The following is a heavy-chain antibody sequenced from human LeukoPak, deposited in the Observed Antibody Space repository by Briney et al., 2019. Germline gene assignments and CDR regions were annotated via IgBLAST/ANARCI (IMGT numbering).Heavy chain of an antibody. CDR3: ATGLGIMGYSYYFDY. Sequence: SETLSLTCAVYGGSFSGYYWSWIRQPPGKGLEWIGEINHSGSTNYHPSLKSRVTISVDTSKNQFSLKLSSVTAADTAVYYCATGLGIMGYSYYFDYWGQGTLVTVSS. CDR2: INHSGST. CDR1: GGSFSGYY. V-gene: IGHV4-34*01. D-gene: IGHD7-27*01. J-gene: IGHJ4*02.